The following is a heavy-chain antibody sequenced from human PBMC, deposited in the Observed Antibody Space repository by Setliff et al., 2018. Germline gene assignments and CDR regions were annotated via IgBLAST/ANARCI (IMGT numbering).Heavy chain of an antibody. V-gene: IGHV3-74*03. Sequence: PGESLKISCAASGFNFSSYGIHWVRQGPGKGLVWVARINYDGMSITYADSVRGRFTISRDNAKKTAYLQMNSLRVEDTAIYYCTRDYWGPLEYWGQGTLVTVSS. D-gene: IGHD7-27*01. CDR3: TRDYWGPLEY. CDR2: INYDGMSI. CDR1: GFNFSSYG. J-gene: IGHJ4*02.